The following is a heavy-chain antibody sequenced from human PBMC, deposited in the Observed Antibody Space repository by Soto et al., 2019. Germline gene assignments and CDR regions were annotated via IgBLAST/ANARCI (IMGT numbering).Heavy chain of an antibody. Sequence: EXLKISCKSSGYXFTTYWVAWVRQMPGKGLELVGIIYPGDSDTRYSPSFEGNVTISVEKPISTAFLKWNSLKASDNAIYYCARHSTSAPKDYWGQGTLGTVSS. J-gene: IGHJ4*01. V-gene: IGHV5-51*01. CDR1: GYXFTTYW. D-gene: IGHD3-10*01. CDR2: IYPGDSDT. CDR3: ARHSTSAPKDY.